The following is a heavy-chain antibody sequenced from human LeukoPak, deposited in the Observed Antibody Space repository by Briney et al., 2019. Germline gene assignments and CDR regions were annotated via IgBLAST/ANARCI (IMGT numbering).Heavy chain of an antibody. CDR1: GFTFSDYW. D-gene: IGHD3-22*01. Sequence: GGSLRLSCAASGFTFSDYWMHWVRQAPGKGLVWVSRLISDGTSASYADSVKGRFTISRDNSKNTLYLQMNGLRAEDTAVYYCAKDQRYYYDSSGYSDYWGQGTLVTVSS. CDR2: LISDGTSA. CDR3: AKDQRYYYDSSGYSDY. J-gene: IGHJ4*02. V-gene: IGHV3-74*01.